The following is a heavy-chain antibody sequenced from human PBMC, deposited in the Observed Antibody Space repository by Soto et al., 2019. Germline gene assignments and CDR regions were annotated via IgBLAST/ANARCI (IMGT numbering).Heavy chain of an antibody. D-gene: IGHD5-12*01. V-gene: IGHV1-24*01. CDR3: ARANGYKDYYFDY. Sequence: ASVKVSCKVSGYILRDPSMHLVRQALGKGLEWMGGYDPEEHRTNYAQKFQGRVTITADESTSTAYMELSSLRSEDTAVYYCARANGYKDYYFDYWGQGTLVTVSS. CDR1: GYILRDPS. J-gene: IGHJ4*02. CDR2: YDPEEHRT.